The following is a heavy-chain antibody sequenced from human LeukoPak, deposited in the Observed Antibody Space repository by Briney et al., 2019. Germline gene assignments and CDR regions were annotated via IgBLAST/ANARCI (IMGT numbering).Heavy chain of an antibody. Sequence: GASVKVSCKASGYTFTSYGISWVRQAPGQGLEWMGWISAYNGNTNYAQKLQGRVTMTTDTSTSTAYMELRSLRSDDTAVYYCAXXXXXXXXXXXXXFYGSGSYPNGFDYWGQGTLVTVSS. D-gene: IGHD3-10*01. V-gene: IGHV1-18*01. CDR2: ISAYNGNT. CDR3: AXXXXXXXXXXXXXFYGSGSYPNGFDY. CDR1: GYTFTSYG. J-gene: IGHJ4*02.